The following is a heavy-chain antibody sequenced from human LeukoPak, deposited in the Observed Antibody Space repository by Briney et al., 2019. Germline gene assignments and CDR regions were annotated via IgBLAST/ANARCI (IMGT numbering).Heavy chain of an antibody. CDR3: AREEAVAGTPYFDY. J-gene: IGHJ4*02. D-gene: IGHD6-19*01. CDR1: GGSISSYY. CDR2: IYTSGST. V-gene: IGHV4-4*07. Sequence: SETLSLTCTVSGGSISSYYWSWIRQPAGKGLEWIGRIYTSGSTNYNPSLKSRVTMSVDTSKNQFSLKLSSVTAADTAVHYCAREEAVAGTPYFDYWGQGTLVTVSS.